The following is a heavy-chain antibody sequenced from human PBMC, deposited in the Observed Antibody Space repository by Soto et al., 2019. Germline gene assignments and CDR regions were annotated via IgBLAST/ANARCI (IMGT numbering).Heavy chain of an antibody. CDR2: IYTSGST. J-gene: IGHJ5*02. D-gene: IGHD6-19*01. CDR1: GGSISSYY. CDR3: ARDRRKGHYGSGPFDP. Sequence: SETLSLTCTVSGGSISSYYWSWIRQPAGKGLEWIGRIYTSGSTNYNPSLKSRVTMSVDTSKNQFSLKLSSVAAADTAVYYCARDRRKGHYGSGPFDPWGQGTLVTVSS. V-gene: IGHV4-4*07.